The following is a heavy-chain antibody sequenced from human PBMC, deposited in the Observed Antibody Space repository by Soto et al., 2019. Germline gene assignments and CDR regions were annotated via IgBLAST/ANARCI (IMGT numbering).Heavy chain of an antibody. CDR3: ARVDSYSGYDEYYYYYMDV. J-gene: IGHJ6*03. V-gene: IGHV3-66*01. CDR1: GFTVSSNY. Sequence: EVQLVESGGGLVQPGGSLRLSCAASGFTVSSNYMSWVRQAPGKGLEWVSVIYSGGSTYYADSVKGRFTISRDNSKNTLYLQMNSLRAEDTAVYYCARVDSYSGYDEYYYYYMDVWGKGTTVTVSS. D-gene: IGHD5-12*01. CDR2: IYSGGST.